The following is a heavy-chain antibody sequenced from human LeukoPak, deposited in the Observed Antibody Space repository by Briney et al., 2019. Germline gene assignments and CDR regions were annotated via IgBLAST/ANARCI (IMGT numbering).Heavy chain of an antibody. CDR1: GFTFSSYA. CDR3: AKDDGGSPPDAFDI. D-gene: IGHD3-10*01. V-gene: IGHV3-23*01. CDR2: ISYSGGST. J-gene: IGHJ3*02. Sequence: PGGSLRLSCAASGFTFSSYAMSWVRQAPGKGLEWVSTISYSGGSTYYADSVKGRFAISRDSPKNTLYLQMNGLRGEDTAVYYCAKDDGGSPPDAFDIWGQGTLVTVSS.